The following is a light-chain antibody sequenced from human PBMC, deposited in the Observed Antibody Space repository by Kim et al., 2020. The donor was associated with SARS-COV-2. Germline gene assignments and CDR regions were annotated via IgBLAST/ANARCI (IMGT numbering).Light chain of an antibody. CDR1: TSDIGSHKF. V-gene: IGLV2-23*02. CDR2: EVN. CDR3: SSYARGGSVI. J-gene: IGLJ2*01. Sequence: GQSITISCNGATSDIGSHKFVSWFQQYPGKAPTLLIHEVNKRSSGVSTRFSGSKSGNTASLTIAGLQADDEAHYHCSSYARGGSVIFGGGTQLTVL.